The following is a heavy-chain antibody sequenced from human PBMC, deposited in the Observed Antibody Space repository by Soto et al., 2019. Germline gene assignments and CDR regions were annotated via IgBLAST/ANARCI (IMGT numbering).Heavy chain of an antibody. CDR2: IWYDGSNK. J-gene: IGHJ4*02. CDR1: GFTFSSYG. V-gene: IGHV3-33*01. D-gene: IGHD3-10*01. Sequence: QVQLVESGGGVVQPGRSLRLSCAASGFTFSSYGMHWVRQAPGKGLEWVAVIWYDGSNKYYADSVKGRFTISRDNSKNPLYLQMNSLRAEDTAVYYCARDPITMVRGVIVSAGGTDYWGQGTLVTVSS. CDR3: ARDPITMVRGVIVSAGGTDY.